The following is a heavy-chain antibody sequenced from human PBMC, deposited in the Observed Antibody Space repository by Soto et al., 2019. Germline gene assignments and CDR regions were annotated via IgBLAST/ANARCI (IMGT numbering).Heavy chain of an antibody. V-gene: IGHV3-15*01. CDR3: TTGIYYDILTGYHNVGY. Sequence: PGGSLRLSCVASGFNLSHPWMTWVRQAAGKGLEWVGRIKSKTDGGTADYAAPVKDRATISRDDSKNTVYLQMNSLKTEDTAVYYCTTGIYYDILTGYHNVGYWGQGALVTVSS. CDR1: GFNLSHPW. J-gene: IGHJ4*02. CDR2: IKSKTDGGTA. D-gene: IGHD3-9*01.